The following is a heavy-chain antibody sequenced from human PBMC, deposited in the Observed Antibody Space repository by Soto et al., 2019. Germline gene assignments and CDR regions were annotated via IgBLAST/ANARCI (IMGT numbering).Heavy chain of an antibody. CDR2: ITGNGDNT. Sequence: PGGSLRLSCSASEFTFGNYAMHCVRQAPGKGLEYVSGITGNGDNTYYADSVKGRFYISRDNSKNTLYLQMSSLTDEDTGVYYRVKDSSPAGHFYAMDVWGQGTTVTVSS. D-gene: IGHD6-13*01. V-gene: IGHV3-64D*06. J-gene: IGHJ6*02. CDR1: EFTFGNYA. CDR3: VKDSSPAGHFYAMDV.